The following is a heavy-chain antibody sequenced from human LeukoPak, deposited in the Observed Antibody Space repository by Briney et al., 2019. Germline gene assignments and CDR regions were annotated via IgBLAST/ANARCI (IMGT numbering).Heavy chain of an antibody. CDR1: GFTFSSYA. J-gene: IGHJ4*02. CDR2: ISGSGGST. D-gene: IGHD6-19*01. Sequence: GGSLRLSCAASGFTFSSYAMSWVRQAAGKGVEWVSAISGSGGSTYYADSVKGRFTISRDNSKSTVYLQMNSLRAEDTAVYYCAKDPSSGRLKYFDYWGQGTLVTVSS. V-gene: IGHV3-23*01. CDR3: AKDPSSGRLKYFDY.